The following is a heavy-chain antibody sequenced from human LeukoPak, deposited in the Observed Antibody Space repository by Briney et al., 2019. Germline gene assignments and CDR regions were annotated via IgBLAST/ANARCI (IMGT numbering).Heavy chain of an antibody. J-gene: IGHJ3*02. CDR2: ISGDGRTI. CDR3: GREDRIVLGNDALDI. Sequence: GGPLRLSCVASGFTISRYWMNWVRQAPGKGLVWVSRISGDGRTISYADSVKGRFTISIDNAKNTLSLQMNSLRGEDTAVYYCGREDRIVLGNDALDIWGQGSMVTVSS. V-gene: IGHV3-74*01. D-gene: IGHD2-2*01. CDR1: GFTISRYW.